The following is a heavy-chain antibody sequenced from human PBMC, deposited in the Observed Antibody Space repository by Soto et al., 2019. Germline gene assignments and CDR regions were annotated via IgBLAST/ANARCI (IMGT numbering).Heavy chain of an antibody. CDR3: ARNLGYSYGLDY. CDR2: IYYSGST. D-gene: IGHD5-18*01. V-gene: IGHV4-39*01. CDR1: GGSISSSSYY. Sequence: SETLSLTYTVSGGSISSSSYYWGWIRQPPGKGLEWIGSIYYSGSTYYNPSLKSRVTISVDTSKNQFSLKLSSVTAADTAVYYCARNLGYSYGLDYWGQGTLVTVSS. J-gene: IGHJ4*02.